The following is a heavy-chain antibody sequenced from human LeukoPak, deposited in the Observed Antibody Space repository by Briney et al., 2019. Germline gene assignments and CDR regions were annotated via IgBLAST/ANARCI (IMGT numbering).Heavy chain of an antibody. D-gene: IGHD6-19*01. V-gene: IGHV6-1*01. Sequence: SQTLSLTCDISGDSVSGNIVAWNWITQSPSRGLEWLGRTNYRSKWYKDYAVSVRGRITINPDTSKNRFSLQLDSVTPEDTAVYYCARGSSGSFDYWGQGTLVTVSS. CDR2: TNYRSKWYK. CDR1: GDSVSGNIVA. CDR3: ARGSSGSFDY. J-gene: IGHJ4*02.